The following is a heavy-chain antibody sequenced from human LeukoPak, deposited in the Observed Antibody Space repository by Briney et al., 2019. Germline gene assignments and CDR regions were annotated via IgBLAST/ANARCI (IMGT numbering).Heavy chain of an antibody. Sequence: GGSLRLSCAASRFTFSNAWMSWVRQAPGKGLEWVGRIKSKTDGGTTDYAAPVKGRFTISREDSKNTLYLQMNSLKTEDTAVYYCTTGNMVRGVISASDIWGQGTMVTVSS. CDR1: RFTFSNAW. CDR2: IKSKTDGGTT. J-gene: IGHJ3*02. V-gene: IGHV3-15*01. D-gene: IGHD3-10*01. CDR3: TTGNMVRGVISASDI.